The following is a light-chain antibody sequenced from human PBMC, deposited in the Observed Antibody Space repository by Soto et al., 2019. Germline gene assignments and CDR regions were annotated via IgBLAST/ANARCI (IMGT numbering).Light chain of an antibody. Sequence: DIQMTQSPSSLSASVGDRVTITCRASPSISIYLNWYQQTPGTAPKLLISATSSLQSGVPSRFSGSGSGTDFTLTISSLQPEDFATYYCQQSYSTPTFGQGTKVEIK. V-gene: IGKV1-39*01. J-gene: IGKJ1*01. CDR1: PSISIY. CDR2: ATS. CDR3: QQSYSTPT.